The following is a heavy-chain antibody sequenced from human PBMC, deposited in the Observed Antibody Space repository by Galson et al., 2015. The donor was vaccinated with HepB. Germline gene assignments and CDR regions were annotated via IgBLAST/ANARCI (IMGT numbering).Heavy chain of an antibody. CDR1: GGTFSTYA. J-gene: IGHJ4*02. CDR3: ARDGNYYDSSSVDY. Sequence: SVKVSCKASGGTFSTYAISWVRQAPGQGLEWMGGITPIFGTANYAQKFLGRVTITADKSTSTAYMELSGLRSEDTAVYYCARDGNYYDSSSVDYWAREPWSPSPQ. D-gene: IGHD3-22*01. V-gene: IGHV1-69*06. CDR2: ITPIFGTA.